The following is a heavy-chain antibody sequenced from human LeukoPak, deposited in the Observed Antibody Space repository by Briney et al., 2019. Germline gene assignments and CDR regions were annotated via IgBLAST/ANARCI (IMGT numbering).Heavy chain of an antibody. V-gene: IGHV3-20*04. Sequence: AGGSLRLSCAAPGFTFDDYGMSWVRQAPGKGLEWVAGINWNGGSTGYADSVKGRFTISRDNAKNSLYLQMNSLRAEDTALYYCARVYPRANYYDSTGGQDYWGQGTLVTVSS. CDR3: ARVYPRANYYDSTGGQDY. CDR1: GFTFDDYG. CDR2: INWNGGST. J-gene: IGHJ4*02. D-gene: IGHD3-22*01.